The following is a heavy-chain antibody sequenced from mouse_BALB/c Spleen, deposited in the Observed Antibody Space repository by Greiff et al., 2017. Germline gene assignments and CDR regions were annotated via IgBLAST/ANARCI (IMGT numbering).Heavy chain of an antibody. D-gene: IGHD2-14*01. V-gene: IGHV5-17*02. J-gene: IGHJ3*01. CDR3: ARSAYYRYDWFAY. Sequence: EVKLVESGGGLVQPGGSRKLSCAASGFTFSSFGMHWVRQAPEKGLEWVAYISSGSSTIYYADTVKGRFTISRDNPKNTLFLQMTSLRSEDTAMYYCARSAYYRYDWFAYWGQGTLVTVSA. CDR2: ISSGSSTI. CDR1: GFTFSSFG.